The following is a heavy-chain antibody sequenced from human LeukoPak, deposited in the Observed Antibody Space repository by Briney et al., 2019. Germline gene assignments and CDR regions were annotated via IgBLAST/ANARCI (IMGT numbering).Heavy chain of an antibody. CDR3: ARDPGCSGGSCPVARYYYGMDV. J-gene: IGHJ6*02. V-gene: IGHV3-48*01. D-gene: IGHD2-15*01. CDR1: GFTFRSYS. CDR2: ISSSSSTI. Sequence: GGSLRLSCAASGFTFRSYSMNWVRQAPGKGLEWVSYISSSSSTIYYADSVKGRFTISRDNAKNSLYLQMNSLRAEDTAVYYCARDPGCSGGSCPVARYYYGMDVWGQGTTVTVSS.